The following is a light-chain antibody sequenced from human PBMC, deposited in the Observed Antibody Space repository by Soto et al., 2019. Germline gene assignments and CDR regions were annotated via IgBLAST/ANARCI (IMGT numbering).Light chain of an antibody. V-gene: IGKV3-11*01. CDR1: QTVDTY. CDR3: QKRRNWVS. J-gene: IGKJ3*01. Sequence: LTQSPGILSLSPGEKATLSCTASQTVDTYMAWYQQRPGQPPRLLIHDTSHRASGVPARFRGSGSGTDFTLTITSLEPEDFAVYFCQKRRNWVSFGPGTRV. CDR2: DTS.